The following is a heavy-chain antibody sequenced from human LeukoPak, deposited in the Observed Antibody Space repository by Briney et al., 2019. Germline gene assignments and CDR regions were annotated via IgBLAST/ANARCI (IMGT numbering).Heavy chain of an antibody. CDR3: ARDLGNPSANYGDY. D-gene: IGHD4/OR15-4a*01. V-gene: IGHV1-2*02. J-gene: IGHJ4*02. CDR2: FNLNTGGT. CDR1: GFSFTGYY. Sequence: GASVKVSCKASGFSFTGYYLHWVRQAPGQGFEWMGWFNLNTGGTNYAQKFQGRVTMTRDTSISTAYVELSNLTSEDTALYYCARDLGNPSANYGDYWGQGTLVTVSS.